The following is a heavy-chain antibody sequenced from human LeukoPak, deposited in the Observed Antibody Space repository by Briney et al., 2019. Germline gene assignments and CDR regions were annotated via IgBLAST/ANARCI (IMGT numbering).Heavy chain of an antibody. V-gene: IGHV3-7*03. CDR3: ARDRGTSGPHCGMDV. Sequence: GGSLRLSCAASGFTFSSYWMSWVRQAPGKGLEWVANIKQDGSEKYYVDSVKGRFTISRDNSKNTLYLQMNSLRAEDTAVYYCARDRGTSGPHCGMDVWGQGTTVTVSS. CDR2: IKQDGSEK. J-gene: IGHJ6*02. CDR1: GFTFSSYW. D-gene: IGHD3-10*01.